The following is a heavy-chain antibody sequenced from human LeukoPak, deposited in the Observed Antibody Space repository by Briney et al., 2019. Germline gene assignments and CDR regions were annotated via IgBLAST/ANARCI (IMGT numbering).Heavy chain of an antibody. CDR2: ISAYSGNT. V-gene: IGHV1-18*01. CDR1: GYTFTSYG. D-gene: IGHD2-2*01. J-gene: IGHJ4*02. Sequence: ASVKVSCKASGYTFTSYGISWVRQAPGQGLEWMGWISAYSGNTNYAQNLQGRVTMTTDTSTTTAYMELRSLRSDETAVYYCARARCSSISCTFDYWGQGTLVTDSA. CDR3: ARARCSSISCTFDY.